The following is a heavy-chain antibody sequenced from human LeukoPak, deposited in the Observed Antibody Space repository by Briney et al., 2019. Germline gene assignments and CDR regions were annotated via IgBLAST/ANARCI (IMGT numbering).Heavy chain of an antibody. CDR1: GYTFTSYD. Sequence: ASVKVSCKASGYTFTSYDINWVRQATGQGLEWMGRMNPNSGNTGYAQKFQGRVTMTRNTSISTAYMELSSLRSDDTAVYYCARDSYDILTGHTDTDAFDIWGQGTMVTVSS. V-gene: IGHV1-8*01. D-gene: IGHD3-9*01. J-gene: IGHJ3*02. CDR3: ARDSYDILTGHTDTDAFDI. CDR2: MNPNSGNT.